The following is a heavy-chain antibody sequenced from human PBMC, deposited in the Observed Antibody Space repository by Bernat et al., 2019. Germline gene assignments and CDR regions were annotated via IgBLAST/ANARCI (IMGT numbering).Heavy chain of an antibody. CDR3: AKDIVVVVAATPYAFDI. J-gene: IGHJ3*02. D-gene: IGHD2-15*01. V-gene: IGHV3-23*01. CDR1: GFTFSSYA. CDR2: ISGSGGST. Sequence: EVQLLESGGGLVQPGGSLRLSCAASGFTFSSYAMSWVRQAPGKGLEWVSAISGSGGSTYYADSVKGRFTISRDNSKKTLYLQMNSLRAEDTAVYYCAKDIVVVVAATPYAFDIWGQGTMVTVSS.